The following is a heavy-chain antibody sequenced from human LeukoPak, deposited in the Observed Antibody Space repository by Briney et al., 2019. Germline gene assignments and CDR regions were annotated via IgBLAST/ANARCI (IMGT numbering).Heavy chain of an antibody. D-gene: IGHD5-18*01. CDR1: GFTFDDYA. CDR3: AKVVKYSYGLLFDY. J-gene: IGHJ4*02. Sequence: GGSLRLSCAPSGFTFDDYAMHWVRQAPGKGLEWVSLISGDGGSTYYADSVKGRFTISRDNSKNSLYLQMNSLRTEDTALYYCAKVVKYSYGLLFDYWGQGTLVTVSS. V-gene: IGHV3-43*02. CDR2: ISGDGGST.